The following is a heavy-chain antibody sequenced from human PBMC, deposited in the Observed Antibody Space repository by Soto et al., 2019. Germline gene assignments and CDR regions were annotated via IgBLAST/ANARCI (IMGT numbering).Heavy chain of an antibody. CDR2: IIPILDMA. Sequence: SVKVSCKASGGTFSSYSITWVRQAPGQGLEWMGRIIPILDMANYAQKLQGRVTITADKSTNTAYMELSSLRSEDTAVYYCTLDRGYSGSYFGWFDSWGQEPWSPSPQ. CDR1: GGTFSSYS. V-gene: IGHV1-69*02. CDR3: TLDRGYSGSYFGWFDS. D-gene: IGHD1-26*01. J-gene: IGHJ5*01.